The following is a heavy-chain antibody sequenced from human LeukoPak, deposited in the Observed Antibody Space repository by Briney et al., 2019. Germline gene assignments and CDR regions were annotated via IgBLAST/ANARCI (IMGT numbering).Heavy chain of an antibody. D-gene: IGHD3-16*02. CDR3: ARGDYVWGSYRYWD. CDR2: ISAYNGNT. V-gene: IGHV1-18*01. Sequence: ASVKVSCKASGYTFTSYGISWVRQAPGQGLEWMGWISAYNGNTNYAQKLQGRVTMATDTSTSTAYMELRSLRSDDTAVYYCARGDYVWGSYRYWDWGQGTLVTVSS. CDR1: GYTFTSYG. J-gene: IGHJ4*02.